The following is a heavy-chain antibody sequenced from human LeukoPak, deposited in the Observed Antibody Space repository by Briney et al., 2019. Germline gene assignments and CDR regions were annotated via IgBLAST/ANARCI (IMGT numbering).Heavy chain of an antibody. Sequence: PSETLSLTCGVYGGSFSIYCWNWIRQPPGKGLEWIGEINHSGSTNYNPSLKSRVTISVDTSKNQFSLKLSSVTAADTAVYYCARIQLPYYYYYGMDVWGQGTTVTVSS. J-gene: IGHJ6*02. V-gene: IGHV4-34*01. CDR3: ARIQLPYYYYYGMDV. CDR1: GGSFSIYC. D-gene: IGHD5-18*01. CDR2: INHSGST.